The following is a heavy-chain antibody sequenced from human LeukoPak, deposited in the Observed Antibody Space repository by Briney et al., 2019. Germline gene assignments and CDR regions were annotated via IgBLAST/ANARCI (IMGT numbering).Heavy chain of an antibody. CDR3: ARIIAVAGFYYLDY. V-gene: IGHV4-59*01. Sequence: SETLSLTCTVSGGSISSYYWSWIRQPPGKGLEWIGYIYYSGSTNYNPSLKSRVTISVDTSKNQFSLKLSSVTAADTAVYYCARIIAVAGFYYLDYWGQGTLVTVSS. CDR2: IYYSGST. D-gene: IGHD6-19*01. CDR1: GGSISSYY. J-gene: IGHJ4*02.